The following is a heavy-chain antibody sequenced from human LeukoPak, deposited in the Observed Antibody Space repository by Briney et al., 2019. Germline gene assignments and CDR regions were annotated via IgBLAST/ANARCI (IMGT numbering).Heavy chain of an antibody. V-gene: IGHV1-69*13. D-gene: IGHD6-13*01. CDR3: ARAETYSSSWYHYYYYMDV. Sequence: GASVKVSCKASGGTFSSYAISWVRQAPGQGLEWMGGIIPIFGTANYAQKFQGRVTITADGSTSTAYMELSSLRSEDTAVYYCARAETYSSSWYHYYYYMDVWGKGTTVTVSS. CDR1: GGTFSSYA. CDR2: IIPIFGTA. J-gene: IGHJ6*03.